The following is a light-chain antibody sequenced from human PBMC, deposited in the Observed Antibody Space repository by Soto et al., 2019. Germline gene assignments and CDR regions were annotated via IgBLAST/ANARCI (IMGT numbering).Light chain of an antibody. Sequence: TQSPSTLSASVGDRVTITCRASQSISTWLAWYQQKPGQAPRLLIYDVSNRATGIPARFSGSGSGTDFTLTISSLEPEDFAVYYCQQRSNWPRTFGQGTKVDIK. J-gene: IGKJ1*01. CDR1: QSISTW. CDR3: QQRSNWPRT. CDR2: DVS. V-gene: IGKV3-11*01.